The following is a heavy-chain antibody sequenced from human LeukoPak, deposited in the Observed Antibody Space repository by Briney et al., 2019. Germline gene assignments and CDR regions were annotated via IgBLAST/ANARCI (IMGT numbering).Heavy chain of an antibody. J-gene: IGHJ3*02. CDR1: GFTFSDYY. CDR3: AREGITMVQGVIIANDAFDI. Sequence: GGSLRLSCAASGFTFSDYYMSWIRQAPGKGLEWVSYISSSGSTIYYADSVKGRFTISRDNAKNSLYLQMNSLRAEDTAVYYCAREGITMVQGVIIANDAFDIWGQGTMVTVSS. V-gene: IGHV3-11*01. D-gene: IGHD3-10*01. CDR2: ISSSGSTI.